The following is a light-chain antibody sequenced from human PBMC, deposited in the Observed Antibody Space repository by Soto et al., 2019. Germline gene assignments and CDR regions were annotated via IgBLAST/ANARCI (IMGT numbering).Light chain of an antibody. CDR3: HQSYSLPQT. CDR2: GAS. Sequence: DIQLTQSPSSLSASVGDRVSITCRASRRISTSLNWYQQKPGKAPKLLIHGASTLQSGVPSRFSGTGSGTDFTLTISILQPEDFATYFCHQSYSLPQTFSQGTKLEIK. V-gene: IGKV1-39*01. CDR1: RRISTS. J-gene: IGKJ2*01.